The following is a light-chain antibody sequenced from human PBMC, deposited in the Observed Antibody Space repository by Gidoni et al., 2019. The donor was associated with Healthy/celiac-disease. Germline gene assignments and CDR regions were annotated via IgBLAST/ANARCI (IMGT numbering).Light chain of an antibody. J-gene: IGKJ2*01. CDR1: QSVSSSY. Sequence: VLPQSPGTLSLSPGERATLSCRASQSVSSSYLAWYQQKPGQAPRLLIYGASSRSTGIPDRFSGSGSGTDFTLTISRLEPEDFAVYYCQQYGSSPPENTFXQXTKLEIK. CDR2: GAS. V-gene: IGKV3-20*01. CDR3: QQYGSSPPENT.